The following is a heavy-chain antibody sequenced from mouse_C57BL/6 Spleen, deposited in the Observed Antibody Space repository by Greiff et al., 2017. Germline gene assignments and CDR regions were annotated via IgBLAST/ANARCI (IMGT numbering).Heavy chain of an antibody. CDR2: YPGSGNTY. CDR1: YTFTDYYM. Sequence: VQLQQSGPELVKPGASVKMSCKASGYTFTDYYMHWVKQKPGKGLEWIGEIYPGSGNTYYNEKFKGKATLTADTSSSAAYMQLSSLTSEDSAVYICARPNGTFDYWGQGTTLTDSS. J-gene: IGHJ2*01. V-gene: IGHV1-83*01. CDR3: RPNGTFDY. D-gene: IGHD4-1*02.